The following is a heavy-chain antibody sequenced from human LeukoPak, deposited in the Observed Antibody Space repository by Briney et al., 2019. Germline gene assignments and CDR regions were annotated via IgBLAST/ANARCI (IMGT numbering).Heavy chain of an antibody. Sequence: SETLSLTCAVYGGSFSGYYWSWIRQPPGKGLEWIGEINHSGSTNYNPSLKSRVAISVDTSKNQFSLKLSSVTAADTAVYYCARSGNSGSSTFDYWGQGTLVTVSS. J-gene: IGHJ4*02. D-gene: IGHD1-26*01. V-gene: IGHV4-34*01. CDR1: GGSFSGYY. CDR2: INHSGST. CDR3: ARSGNSGSSTFDY.